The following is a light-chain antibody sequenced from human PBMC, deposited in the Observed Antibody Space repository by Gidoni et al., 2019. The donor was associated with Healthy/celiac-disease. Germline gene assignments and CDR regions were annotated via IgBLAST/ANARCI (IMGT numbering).Light chain of an antibody. J-gene: IGKJ4*01. V-gene: IGKV1-33*01. CDR2: DAS. CDR3: QQYDNLPLT. CDR1: QDISNY. Sequence: DIQMTQYPSSLSAAVGDRVTITCQARQDISNYLNWYQQKPGKAPKLRIYDASHLETGVPSRFSGSGSGTDFTFTIISLQPEDIATYYCQQYDNLPLTFXGXTKVEIK.